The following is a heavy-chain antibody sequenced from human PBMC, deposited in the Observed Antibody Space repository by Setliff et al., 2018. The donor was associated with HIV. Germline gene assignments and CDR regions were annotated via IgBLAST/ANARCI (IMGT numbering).Heavy chain of an antibody. V-gene: IGHV3-73*01. CDR1: GFTFSGST. CDR3: TRDRTEHLVFVNYYYYMDV. CDR2: IGSKANSYAT. Sequence: GSLRLSCAASGFTFSGSTIHWVRQASGKGLEWVGRIGSKANSYATAYAASVKGRFTTSREDSKNTAYLQMNSLKTEDTAVYYCTRDRTEHLVFVNYYYYMDVWGKGTTVTVSS. D-gene: IGHD6-6*01. J-gene: IGHJ6*03.